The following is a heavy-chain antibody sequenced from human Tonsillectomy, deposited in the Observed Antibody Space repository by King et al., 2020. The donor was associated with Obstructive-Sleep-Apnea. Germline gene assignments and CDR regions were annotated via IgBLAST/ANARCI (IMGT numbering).Heavy chain of an antibody. Sequence: VQLVESGGGLVQPGGSLRLSCAASGFTFSSYAMSWVRQAPGKGLEWVSAISGSGGSTYYADSVKGRFTISRDNSKNTLYLQMNSLRAEDTAVYYCAKVCRVAAAGRWNWFDPWGQGTLVTVSS. J-gene: IGHJ5*02. CDR2: ISGSGGST. D-gene: IGHD6-13*01. CDR1: GFTFSSYA. CDR3: AKVCRVAAAGRWNWFDP. V-gene: IGHV3-23*04.